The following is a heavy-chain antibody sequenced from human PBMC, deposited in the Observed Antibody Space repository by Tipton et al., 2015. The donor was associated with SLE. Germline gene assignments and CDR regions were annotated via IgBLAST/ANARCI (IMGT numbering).Heavy chain of an antibody. CDR2: INHSGST. CDR3: AGGQDYRLGPGRWFDP. D-gene: IGHD7-27*01. J-gene: IGHJ5*02. Sequence: TLSLTCTVSGGSISSGAYYWSWIRQPPGKGLEWIGEINHSGSTNYNPSLKSRVTISVDTSKNQFSLKLSSVTAADTAVYYCAGGQDYRLGPGRWFDPWGQGTLVTVSS. V-gene: IGHV4-39*07. CDR1: GGSISSGAYY.